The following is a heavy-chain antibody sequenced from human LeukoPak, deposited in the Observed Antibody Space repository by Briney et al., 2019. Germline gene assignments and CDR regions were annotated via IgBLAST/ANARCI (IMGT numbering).Heavy chain of an antibody. D-gene: IGHD6-13*01. V-gene: IGHV1-46*01. CDR2: INPSGDTT. CDR1: GFTFSSYY. J-gene: IGHJ5*02. CDR3: ARDNSDTVKGDYSSTSYWWFDP. Sequence: ASVKVSCKASGFTFSSYYMHWVRQAPGQGLEWMGIINPSGDTTSHAQKFQGSVTMTRDTSTGTVYMEVSSLRSEDTAVYYCARDNSDTVKGDYSSTSYWWFDPWGQGTLVTVSS.